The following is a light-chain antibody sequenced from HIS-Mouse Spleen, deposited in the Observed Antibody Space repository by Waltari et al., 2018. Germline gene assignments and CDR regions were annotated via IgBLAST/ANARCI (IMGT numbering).Light chain of an antibody. CDR3: QVWDSSSDRV. CDR2: EDS. V-gene: IGLV3-10*01. CDR1: AFPKKS. J-gene: IGLJ1*01. Sequence: SYELTQPPSVSVSPGQTARITCSGDAFPKKSAYWYQQKSGQAPVLVIYEDSKRPSGIPERFSGSSSGTMATLTISRVEAGDEADYYCQVWDSSSDRVFGTGTKVTVL.